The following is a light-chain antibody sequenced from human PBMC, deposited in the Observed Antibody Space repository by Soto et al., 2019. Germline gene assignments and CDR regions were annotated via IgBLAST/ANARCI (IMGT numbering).Light chain of an antibody. CDR1: SSNIGSNY. CDR3: AAWDDSLSGVV. Sequence: QSVLTQPPSASGTPGQRVTISCSGSSSNIGSNYVYWYHQLPGTAPKLLIYRNNQRPLGVPDRFSGSKSGTSASLAISGLRSEDEADYYCAAWDDSLSGVVFGGGTKLTVL. V-gene: IGLV1-47*01. J-gene: IGLJ2*01. CDR2: RNN.